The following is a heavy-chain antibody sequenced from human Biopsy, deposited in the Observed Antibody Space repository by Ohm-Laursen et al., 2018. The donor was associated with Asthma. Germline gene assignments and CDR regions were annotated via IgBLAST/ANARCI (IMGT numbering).Heavy chain of an antibody. D-gene: IGHD3-10*01. V-gene: IGHV3-48*01. J-gene: IGHJ4*02. CDR2: ITSGSSTI. CDR1: GFSFSSYS. Sequence: LRLSCSATGFSFSSYSINWVRQAPGKGLEWLSYITSGSSTIYYADSVKGRFTVSRDNAQNSLYLQMNSLKADDTAVYYCTRDPGGSAYYFDYWGQGTLVTVSS. CDR3: TRDPGGSAYYFDY.